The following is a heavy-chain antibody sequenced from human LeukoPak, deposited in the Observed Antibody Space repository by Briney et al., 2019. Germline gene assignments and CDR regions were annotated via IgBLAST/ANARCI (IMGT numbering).Heavy chain of an antibody. V-gene: IGHV4-59*11. J-gene: IGHJ2*01. CDR1: GVSISSHY. CDR3: ARAGIVVVPAASQNWYFDL. D-gene: IGHD2-2*01. CDR2: IYYSGST. Sequence: SETLSLTCTVSGVSISSHYWSWLRQPPGKGLEWIGYIYYSGSTNYNPSLKSRVTISVETSKNQFSLKLSSVTAADTAVYYCARAGIVVVPAASQNWYFDLWGRGTLVTVSS.